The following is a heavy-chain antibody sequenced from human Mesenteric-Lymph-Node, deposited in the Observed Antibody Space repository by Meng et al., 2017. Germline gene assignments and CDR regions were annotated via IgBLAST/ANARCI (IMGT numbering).Heavy chain of an antibody. D-gene: IGHD3-10*01. Sequence: SVKVSCKASGYTFTGYYMHWVRQAPGQGLEWMGGIIPIFGTANYAQKFQGRVTITADKSTSTAYMELSSLRSEDTAVYYCASALLWFGELSPTTDYWGQGTMVTVSS. CDR3: ASALLWFGELSPTTDY. V-gene: IGHV1-69*06. CDR2: IIPIFGTA. CDR1: GYTFTGYY. J-gene: IGHJ4*03.